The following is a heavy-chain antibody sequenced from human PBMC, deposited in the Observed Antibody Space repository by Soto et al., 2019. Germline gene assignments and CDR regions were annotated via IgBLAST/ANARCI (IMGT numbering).Heavy chain of an antibody. CDR1: GGSFSGYY. CDR3: ARGGGGYQLLYFWFDP. V-gene: IGHV4-34*01. D-gene: IGHD2-2*02. Sequence: SETLSLTCAVYGGSFSGYYWSWIRQPPGKGLEWIGEINHSGSTNHNPSLKSRVTISVDTSKNQFSLKLSSVTAADTAVYYCARGGGGYQLLYFWFDPWGQGTLVTVSS. CDR2: INHSGST. J-gene: IGHJ5*02.